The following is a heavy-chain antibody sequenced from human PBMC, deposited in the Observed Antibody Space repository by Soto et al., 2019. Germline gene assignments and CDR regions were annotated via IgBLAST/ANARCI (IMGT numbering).Heavy chain of an antibody. CDR2: IYSGGST. J-gene: IGHJ4*02. CDR3: ARASARGLSPRHFDY. CDR1: GFTVSSNY. D-gene: IGHD2-21*02. V-gene: IGHV3-53*01. Sequence: EVQLVESGGGLIQPGGSLRLSCAASGFTVSSNYMSWVRQAPGKGLEWVSVIYSGGSTYYADSVKGRFTISRDNSKNTLYLQMNSLRAEDTAVYYCARASARGLSPRHFDYWGQGTLVTVSS.